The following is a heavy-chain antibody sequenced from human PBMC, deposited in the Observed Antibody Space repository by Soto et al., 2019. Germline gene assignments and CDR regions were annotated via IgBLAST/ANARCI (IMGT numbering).Heavy chain of an antibody. Sequence: PGGSLRISLASSGFIFSSYVMHWVRQTPAQGVEWVAVISYDGSNKYYADSVKGRFTISRDNSKNTLYLQMNSLRAEDTAVYYCAKDLSSGWYFRLYYGMDVWGQGNTVTGSS. J-gene: IGHJ6*02. CDR1: GFIFSSYV. CDR2: ISYDGSNK. V-gene: IGHV3-30*18. CDR3: AKDLSSGWYFRLYYGMDV. D-gene: IGHD6-19*01.